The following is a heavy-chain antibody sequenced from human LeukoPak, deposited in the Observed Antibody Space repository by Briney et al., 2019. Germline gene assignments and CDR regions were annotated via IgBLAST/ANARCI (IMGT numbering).Heavy chain of an antibody. J-gene: IGHJ4*02. CDR1: GGTFSSYA. V-gene: IGHV1-69*05. D-gene: IGHD6-19*01. CDR3: ARADIRAIASSGWYGFDY. CDR2: IIPIFGTA. Sequence: ASVKVSCKASGGTFSSYAISWVRQAPGQGLEWMGRIIPIFGTANYAQKFQGRVTITTDESTSTAYMELSSLRSDDTAVYYCARADIRAIASSGWYGFDYWGQGTLVTVSS.